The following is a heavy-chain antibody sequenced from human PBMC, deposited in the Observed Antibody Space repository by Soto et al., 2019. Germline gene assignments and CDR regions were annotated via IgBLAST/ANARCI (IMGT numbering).Heavy chain of an antibody. CDR1: GFSFSTYG. CDR3: GRGWDGSGYYLTADY. Sequence: QVQLVESGGGVVQPGRSLRLSCAASGFSFSTYGMHWVRQAPGEGLEWVAVMSKDGRNQNYADSVKGRFTISSDNSKNRVNMPMSVLRSEERAVYYCGRGWDGSGYYLTADYWGKGPLVTVS. J-gene: IGHJ4*02. V-gene: IGHV3-30*03. D-gene: IGHD3-22*01. CDR2: MSKDGRNQ.